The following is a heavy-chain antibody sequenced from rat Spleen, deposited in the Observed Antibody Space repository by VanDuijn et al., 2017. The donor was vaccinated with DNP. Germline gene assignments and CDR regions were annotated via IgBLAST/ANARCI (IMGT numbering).Heavy chain of an antibody. CDR1: GFTFSDYN. Sequence: EVQLVESGGGLVQPGRSLKLSCAASGFTFSDYNMAWVRQAPKKGLEWVATISYDGSSTYYRDSVKGRFTISRDNAKSTLYLQMDSLRSEDTATYYCERHGTTGPDYWGQGVMVTVSS. V-gene: IGHV5-7*01. CDR3: ERHGTTGPDY. CDR2: ISYDGSST. J-gene: IGHJ2*01. D-gene: IGHD1-11*01.